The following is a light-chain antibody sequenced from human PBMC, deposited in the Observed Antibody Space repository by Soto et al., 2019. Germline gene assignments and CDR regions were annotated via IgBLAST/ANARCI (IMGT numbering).Light chain of an antibody. CDR3: QQYGSSPYI. V-gene: IGKV3-20*01. CDR1: QSVSSSY. Sequence: EIVLTQSPGTLSLSPGERATLSCRASQSVSSSYLAWYQQKPGQAPRLLIYGASSRATGIPDRFSGSGSGTDFTITISRLEPEDFAVYYCQQYGSSPYIFGQGTKLEIK. CDR2: GAS. J-gene: IGKJ2*01.